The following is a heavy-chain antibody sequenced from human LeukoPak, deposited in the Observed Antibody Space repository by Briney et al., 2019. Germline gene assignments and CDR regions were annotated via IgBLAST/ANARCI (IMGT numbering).Heavy chain of an antibody. V-gene: IGHV4-31*03. Sequence: SETLSLTCTVSGGSISTGGYYWSWIRQHPGKGLEWIGYIYYSGSTHYNPSLKSRVTISVDTSKNQFSLKLTSVSAADTAVYYCARGGFQGSWFDPWGQGTLVTVSS. CDR3: ARGGFQGSWFDP. J-gene: IGHJ5*02. CDR2: IYYSGST. CDR1: GGSISTGGYY. D-gene: IGHD2-21*01.